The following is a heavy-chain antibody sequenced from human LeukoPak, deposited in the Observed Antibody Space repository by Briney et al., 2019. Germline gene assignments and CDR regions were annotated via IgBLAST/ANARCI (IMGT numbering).Heavy chain of an antibody. CDR2: IHYTGST. Sequence: SETLSLTCGVYGGSFSGYYWSWIRQPPGKGLEWIGQIHYTGSTAYNPSLRSRVTISGDTSKNQFSLKLSSVTAADTAVYYCARHGGYYFDSWGQGTLVTVSS. D-gene: IGHD3-16*01. CDR1: GGSFSGYY. J-gene: IGHJ4*02. V-gene: IGHV4-34*01. CDR3: ARHGGYYFDS.